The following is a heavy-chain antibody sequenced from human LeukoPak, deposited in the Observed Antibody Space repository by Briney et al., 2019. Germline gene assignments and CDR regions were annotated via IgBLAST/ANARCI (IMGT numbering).Heavy chain of an antibody. Sequence: SETLSLTCTVSGGSISSSSYYWAWIRQPPGKGLEWIGSIYYSGTTYYNPSLKSRVTISVDTSKNQFSLKLSSVTAADTAVYYCARHPSNVDTKDFDYWGQGTLVTVSS. D-gene: IGHD5-18*01. CDR1: GGSISSSSYY. J-gene: IGHJ4*02. CDR3: ARHPSNVDTKDFDY. CDR2: IYYSGTT. V-gene: IGHV4-39*01.